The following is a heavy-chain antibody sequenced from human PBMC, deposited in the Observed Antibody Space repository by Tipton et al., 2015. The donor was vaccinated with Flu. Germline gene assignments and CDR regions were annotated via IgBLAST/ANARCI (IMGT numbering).Heavy chain of an antibody. CDR2: IYYSGST. Sequence: TLSLTCTVSGGSISSYYWSWIRQPPGKGLEWIGYIYYSGSTNYNPSLKSRVTISVDTSKNQFSLKLSPVTAADTAVYYCARVALRSDYYGSGTIPRYFAFDIWGQGTMVTVSS. CDR1: GGSISSYY. J-gene: IGHJ3*02. V-gene: IGHV4-59*01. CDR3: ARVALRSDYYGSGTIPRYFAFDI. D-gene: IGHD3-10*01.